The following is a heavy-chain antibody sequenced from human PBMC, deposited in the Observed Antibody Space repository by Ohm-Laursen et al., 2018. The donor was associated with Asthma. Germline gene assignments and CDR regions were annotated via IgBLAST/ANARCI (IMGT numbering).Heavy chain of an antibody. Sequence: SVKVSCKASGYTFTSYYMHWVRQAPGQGLEWMGIINPSGGSTSYAQKFQGRVTMTRDTSTSTVYMELSSLRSEDTAVYYCARDLGYCSGGSCPGAFDIWGQGTMVTVSS. J-gene: IGHJ3*02. V-gene: IGHV1-46*03. CDR1: GYTFTSYY. CDR3: ARDLGYCSGGSCPGAFDI. CDR2: INPSGGST. D-gene: IGHD2-15*01.